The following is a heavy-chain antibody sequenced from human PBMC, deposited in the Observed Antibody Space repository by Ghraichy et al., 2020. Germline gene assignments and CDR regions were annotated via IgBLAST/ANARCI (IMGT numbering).Heavy chain of an antibody. D-gene: IGHD5-18*01. Sequence: GGSLRLSCAASGFTFSDYYMSWIRQAPGKGLEWVSYISSSGSTIYYADSVKGRFTISRDNAKNSLYLQMNSLRAEDTAVYYCAREGDAGIQLWLADYWGQGILVTVSS. CDR3: AREGDAGIQLWLADY. J-gene: IGHJ4*02. CDR2: ISSSGSTI. CDR1: GFTFSDYY. V-gene: IGHV3-11*01.